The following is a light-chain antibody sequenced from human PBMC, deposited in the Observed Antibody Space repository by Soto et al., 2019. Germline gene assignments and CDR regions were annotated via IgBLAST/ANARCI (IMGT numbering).Light chain of an antibody. Sequence: EIVMTQSASTLSVSPGERATLSWRASQSVSSNLAWYQQKPGQAPRLLIYGASTRETGIPARFSGSGSGTEFTLTISSLQSEDFAVYYCQQYNNWRKTFGQGTKVDIK. CDR2: GAS. V-gene: IGKV3-15*01. CDR1: QSVSSN. J-gene: IGKJ1*01. CDR3: QQYNNWRKT.